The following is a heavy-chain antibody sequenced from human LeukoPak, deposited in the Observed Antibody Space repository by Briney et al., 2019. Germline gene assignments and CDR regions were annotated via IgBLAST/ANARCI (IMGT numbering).Heavy chain of an antibody. CDR2: ISGSGGNT. CDR3: AKGPLTEVAGTTWDY. J-gene: IGHJ4*02. D-gene: IGHD6-19*01. V-gene: IGHV3-23*01. CDR1: GFTFSIYA. Sequence: PGGSLRLSCAASGFTFSIYAMSWVRQTPGKGLEWVSAISGSGGNTYYADSVKGRFTISRDNSKNMLYLQMNSLRADDTAVYYCAKGPLTEVAGTTWDYWGQGTLVTVSS.